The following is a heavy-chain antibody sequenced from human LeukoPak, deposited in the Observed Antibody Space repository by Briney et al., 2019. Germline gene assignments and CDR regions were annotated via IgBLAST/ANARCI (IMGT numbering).Heavy chain of an antibody. CDR2: ISHTEGT. J-gene: IGHJ1*01. D-gene: IGHD3-9*01. V-gene: IGHV4-34*01. Sequence: PSETLSLTCGVFGVSINDYYWSWIRQSPGKGLEWIGEISHTEGTRYNPSLESRVTMSVGTSENQLCLKLIFVTAADTAVYYCARIRCGHSGSVCYNHWGLGTLVTVSS. CDR3: ARIRCGHSGSVCYNH. CDR1: GVSINDYY.